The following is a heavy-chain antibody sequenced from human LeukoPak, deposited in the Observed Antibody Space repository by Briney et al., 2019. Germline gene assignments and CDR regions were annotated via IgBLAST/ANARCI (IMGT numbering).Heavy chain of an antibody. Sequence: ASVKVSCKASGGTFSSYAISWVRQAPGQGPEWMGGIIPIFGTANYAQKFQGRVTITADESTSTAYMELSSLRSEDTAVYYCARLASSGYLVDAFDIWGQGTMVTVSS. V-gene: IGHV1-69*01. D-gene: IGHD3-22*01. J-gene: IGHJ3*02. CDR2: IIPIFGTA. CDR1: GGTFSSYA. CDR3: ARLASSGYLVDAFDI.